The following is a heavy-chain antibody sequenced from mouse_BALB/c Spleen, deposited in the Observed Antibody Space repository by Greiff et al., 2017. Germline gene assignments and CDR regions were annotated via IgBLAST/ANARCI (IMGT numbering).Heavy chain of an antibody. D-gene: IGHD3-2*01. CDR1: GFTFSDYY. CDR2: ISDGGSYT. J-gene: IGHJ3*01. V-gene: IGHV5-4*02. CDR3: ARDDSSGSFAY. Sequence: EVKLMESGGGLVKPGGSLKLSCAASGFTFSDYYMYWVRQTPEKRLEWVATISDGGSYTYYPDSVKGRFTISRDNAKNNLYLQMSSLKSEDTAMYYCARDDSSGSFAYWGQGTLVTVSA.